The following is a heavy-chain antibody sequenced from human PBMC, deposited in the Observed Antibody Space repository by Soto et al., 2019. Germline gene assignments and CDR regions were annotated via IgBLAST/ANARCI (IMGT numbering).Heavy chain of an antibody. D-gene: IGHD6-6*01. CDR2: INHSGST. CDR3: ARVARVAARKYFDY. Sequence: ASETLSLTCAVYGGSFSGYYWSWIRQPPGKGLEWIGEINHSGSTNYNPSLKSRVTISVDTSKNQFSLKLSSVTAAGTAVYYCARVARVAARKYFDYWGQGTLVTVSS. J-gene: IGHJ4*02. CDR1: GGSFSGYY. V-gene: IGHV4-34*01.